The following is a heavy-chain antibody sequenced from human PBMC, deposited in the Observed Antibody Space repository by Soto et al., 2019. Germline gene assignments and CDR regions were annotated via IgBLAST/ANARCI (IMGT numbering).Heavy chain of an antibody. V-gene: IGHV1-24*01. D-gene: IGHD5-18*01. CDR3: ATVTPRNPRDYYRMDV. Sequence: ASVKVSCKVSGYTLTELSMHWVRQAPGKGLEWMGGFDPEDGETIYAQKFQGRVTMTEDTSTDTAYLELSSLRSEDTAVYYCATVTPRNPRDYYRMDVWGQGTTVTVSS. CDR2: FDPEDGET. J-gene: IGHJ6*02. CDR1: GYTLTELS.